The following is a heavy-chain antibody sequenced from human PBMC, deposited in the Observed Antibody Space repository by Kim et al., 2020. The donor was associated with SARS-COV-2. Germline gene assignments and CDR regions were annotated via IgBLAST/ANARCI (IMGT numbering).Heavy chain of an antibody. Sequence: GGSLRLSCEVSGFTFSNYWMSWGRQAPGRGLECVAKINPDGSEKYYVDSAKGRLTISRENAKITLNLQMNSLRAEDTAVYYCARSIDYWGQGILVTVSS. J-gene: IGHJ4*02. V-gene: IGHV3-7*01. CDR2: INPDGSEK. D-gene: IGHD2-21*01. CDR3: ARSIDY. CDR1: GFTFSNYW.